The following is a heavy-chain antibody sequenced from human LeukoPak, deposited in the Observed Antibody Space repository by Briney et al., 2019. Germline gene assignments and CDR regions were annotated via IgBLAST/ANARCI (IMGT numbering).Heavy chain of an antibody. Sequence: GGSLRLSCAASGFTFSSYWMHWVRHAPGKGLVWVSRINSDGSSTNYADSVKGRFTISRDNAKNTLYLQMNSLRAEDTAVYYCAREDGYCSGGSCYWVYWGQGTLVTVSS. J-gene: IGHJ4*02. CDR1: GFTFSSYW. CDR2: INSDGSST. V-gene: IGHV3-74*01. D-gene: IGHD2-15*01. CDR3: AREDGYCSGGSCYWVY.